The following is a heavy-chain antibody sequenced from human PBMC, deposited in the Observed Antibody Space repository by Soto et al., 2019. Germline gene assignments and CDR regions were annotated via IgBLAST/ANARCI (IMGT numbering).Heavy chain of an antibody. CDR1: GYTFTSYA. D-gene: IGHD2-2*01. Sequence: ASVKVSCKASGYTFTSYAMHWVRQAPGQRLEWMGWINAGNGNTKYSQKFQGRVTITRDTSASTAYMELSSLRSEDTAVHYCARPIVVVPAGDYYYYYGMDVWGQGTTVTVSS. CDR2: INAGNGNT. V-gene: IGHV1-3*01. J-gene: IGHJ6*02. CDR3: ARPIVVVPAGDYYYYYGMDV.